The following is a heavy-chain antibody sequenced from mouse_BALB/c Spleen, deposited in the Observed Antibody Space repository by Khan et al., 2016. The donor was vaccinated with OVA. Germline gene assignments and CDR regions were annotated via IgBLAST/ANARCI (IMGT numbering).Heavy chain of an antibody. J-gene: IGHJ2*01. Sequence: VQLKESGPGLVKPSQSLSLTCTVTGYSITSDYAWNWIRQFPGNNLEWMGYISYSGNTKYTPSLKSQISITRDPSKNQFFLQLNSVTIEDTATYYGARIKGGDFDYWGQGTTLTVSS. CDR2: ISYSGNT. V-gene: IGHV3-2*02. CDR1: GYSITSDYA. CDR3: ARIKGGDFDY.